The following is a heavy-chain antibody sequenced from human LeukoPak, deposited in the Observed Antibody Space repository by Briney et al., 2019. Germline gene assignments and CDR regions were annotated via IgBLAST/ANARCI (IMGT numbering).Heavy chain of an antibody. V-gene: IGHV3-73*01. D-gene: IGHD1-26*01. CDR2: IRTKSNSYAT. CDR1: GFTFSGSA. J-gene: IGHJ4*02. Sequence: GGSLKLSCAASGFTFSGSAMHWVRQASGKGLEWLGRIRTKSNSYATAYAASVKGRFTISRDNAKNSLYLQMNSLRAEDTAVYYCARVGGILGLQSGGDYWGQGTLVTVSS. CDR3: ARVGGILGLQSGGDY.